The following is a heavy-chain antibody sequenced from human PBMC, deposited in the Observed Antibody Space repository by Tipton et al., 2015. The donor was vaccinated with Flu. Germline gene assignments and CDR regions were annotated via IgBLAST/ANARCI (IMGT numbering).Heavy chain of an antibody. Sequence: LVQPSETLSLTCAVYGGSFSGYYWSWIRQPAGKGLEWIGRIYISGGTKFNPSLRGRLTMSVDASKKEFSLKLSSVTAADTAVYYCARGSGSGTFMIFDFWGQGTLVTVSS. J-gene: IGHJ4*02. CDR1: GGSFSGYY. D-gene: IGHD3-10*01. CDR2: IYISGGT. CDR3: ARGSGSGTFMIFDF. V-gene: IGHV4-4*07.